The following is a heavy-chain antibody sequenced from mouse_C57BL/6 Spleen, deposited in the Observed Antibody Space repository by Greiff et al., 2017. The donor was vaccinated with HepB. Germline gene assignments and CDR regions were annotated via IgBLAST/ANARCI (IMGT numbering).Heavy chain of an antibody. V-gene: IGHV7-3*01. CDR1: GFTFTDYY. Sequence: EVHLVESGGGLVQPGGSLSLSCAASGFTFTDYYMSWVRQPPGKALEWLGFIRNKANGYTTEYSASVKGRFTISRDNSQSILYLQMNALRAEDSATYYCARYNWDGGAMDYWGQGTSVTVSS. CDR3: ARYNWDGGAMDY. CDR2: IRNKANGYTT. J-gene: IGHJ4*01. D-gene: IGHD4-1*01.